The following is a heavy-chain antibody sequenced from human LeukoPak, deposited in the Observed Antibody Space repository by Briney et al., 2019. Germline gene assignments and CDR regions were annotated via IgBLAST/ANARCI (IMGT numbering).Heavy chain of an antibody. D-gene: IGHD2-15*01. Sequence: PGGSLRLSCAASGFTFSTYPMHWVRQAPGKGLEWVASISCDGSDKVFPDSVKGRFAISRDNSNNTLYLQMNSLRPEDTAVYFCARDRVAVYCSGGNCQSRYYYYDMDVWGQGTTVTVSS. CDR1: GFTFSTYP. CDR2: ISCDGSDK. J-gene: IGHJ6*02. V-gene: IGHV3-30*09. CDR3: ARDRVAVYCSGGNCQSRYYYYDMDV.